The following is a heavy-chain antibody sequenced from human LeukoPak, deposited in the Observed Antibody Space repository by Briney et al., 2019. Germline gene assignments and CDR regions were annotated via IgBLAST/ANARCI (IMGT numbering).Heavy chain of an antibody. CDR3: ARFARGYSYGFVYAFDI. D-gene: IGHD5-18*01. J-gene: IGHJ3*02. CDR2: IFYSGST. V-gene: IGHV4-39*01. CDR1: GGSFSSSSSY. Sequence: PSETLSLTCTVSGGSFSSSSSYWGWIRQPPGKGLEWIGSIFYSGSTYYNPSLKSRVTISVDTSKNQFSLKLSSVTAADTAVYYCARFARGYSYGFVYAFDIWGQGTMVTVSS.